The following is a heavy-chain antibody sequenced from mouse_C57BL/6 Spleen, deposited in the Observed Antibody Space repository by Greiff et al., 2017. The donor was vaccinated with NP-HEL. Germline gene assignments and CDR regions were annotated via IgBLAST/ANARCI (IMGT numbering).Heavy chain of an antibody. D-gene: IGHD2-2*01. J-gene: IGHJ1*03. CDR1: GYTFTSYW. CDR3: ARGGVSTMVTTRWYFDV. CDR2: IYPSDSET. Sequence: QVQLQQPGAELVRPGSSVKLSCKASGYTFTSYWMDWVKQRPGQGLEWIGNIYPSDSETHYNQKFKDKATLTVDKSSSTAYMQLSSLTSEDSAVYYCARGGVSTMVTTRWYFDVWGTGTTVTVSS. V-gene: IGHV1-61*01.